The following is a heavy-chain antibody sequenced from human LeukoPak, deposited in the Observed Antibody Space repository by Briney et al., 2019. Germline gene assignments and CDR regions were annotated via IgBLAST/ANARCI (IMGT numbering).Heavy chain of an antibody. V-gene: IGHV3-11*04. J-gene: IGHJ4*02. Sequence: GGSLRLSCAASGFTFSDYYMSWVRQAPGKGLEWVSYISGSGATTSDADSVKGRFAISRDNSKNSVYLQMNSLRAEDTAIYYCASRYSPFEFWGQGTLVTVSS. CDR3: ASRYSPFEF. CDR1: GFTFSDYY. D-gene: IGHD5-18*01. CDR2: ISGSGATT.